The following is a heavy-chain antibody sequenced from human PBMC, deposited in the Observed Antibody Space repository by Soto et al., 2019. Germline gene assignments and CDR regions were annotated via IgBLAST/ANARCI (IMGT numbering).Heavy chain of an antibody. V-gene: IGHV4-31*03. D-gene: IGHD1-20*01. CDR1: GGSISSGGYY. CDR3: AIGGGINGLDP. Sequence: QVQLQESGPGLVKPSQTLSLTCTVSGGSISSGGYYWSWIRQHPGKGLEWIGYIYYSGSTYYNPSFKSRVTRSVDTSKDQFSQKLSSLTAGDTAVSDWAIGGGINGLDPWGQGTLVTVSS. CDR2: IYYSGST. J-gene: IGHJ5*02.